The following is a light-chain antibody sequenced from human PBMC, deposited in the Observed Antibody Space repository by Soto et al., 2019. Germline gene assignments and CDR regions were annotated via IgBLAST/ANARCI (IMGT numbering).Light chain of an antibody. J-gene: IGLJ2*01. Sequence: QSALTQPASVSGSPGQSITISCTGTSSDVGGYNYVSWYQQYPGKAPKLMIYDVSGRPSGVSNRFSGSKSGNTASLTISGLQAEDEADYYCSSYKSSSLGVVFGGGTKLTVL. CDR3: SSYKSSSLGVV. V-gene: IGLV2-14*03. CDR2: DVS. CDR1: SSDVGGYNY.